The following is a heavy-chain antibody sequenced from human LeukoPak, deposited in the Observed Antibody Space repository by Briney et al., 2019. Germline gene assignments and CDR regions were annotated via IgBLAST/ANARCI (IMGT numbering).Heavy chain of an antibody. CDR1: GFTFSTAS. D-gene: IGHD2-15*01. CDR3: ARSSGWWSLDY. J-gene: IGHJ4*02. Sequence: GWSLILPCSASGFTFSTASLHWVRQAPGRGLEWVSAFNTGFGTNYPDSLNGRFSISRDNSKNTLFLQLNSLRAEDTAVYYCARSSGWWSLDYWGQGNLVTV. CDR2: FNTGFGT. V-gene: IGHV3-23*01.